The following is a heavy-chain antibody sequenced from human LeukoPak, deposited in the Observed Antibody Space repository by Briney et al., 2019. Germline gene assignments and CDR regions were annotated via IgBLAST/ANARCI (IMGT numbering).Heavy chain of an antibody. V-gene: IGHV4-59*12. CDR3: VSTTKYYDFWSGSAYYFDY. CDR2: IYYSGST. J-gene: IGHJ4*02. D-gene: IGHD3-3*01. Sequence: SETLSLTCTVSGGSISSYYWSWIRQPPGKGLEWIGYIYYSGSTNYNPSLKSRVTISVDTSKNQFSLKLSSVTAADTAVYYCVSTTKYYDFWSGSAYYFDYWGQGTLVTVSS. CDR1: GGSISSYY.